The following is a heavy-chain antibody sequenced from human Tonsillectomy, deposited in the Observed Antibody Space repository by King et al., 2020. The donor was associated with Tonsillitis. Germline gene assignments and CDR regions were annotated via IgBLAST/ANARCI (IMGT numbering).Heavy chain of an antibody. J-gene: IGHJ4*02. CDR2: ISSSSSYI. Sequence: QLVQSGGGLVKPGGSLRLSCAASGFTFSSYSMNWVRQAPGKGLEWVSSISSSSSYIYYADSVKGRFTISRDNAKNSLYLQMNSLRAEDTAVYYCARDFDLVTPAFDYWGQGTLVTVSS. CDR1: GFTFSSYS. CDR3: ARDFDLVTPAFDY. D-gene: IGHD4-23*01. V-gene: IGHV3-21*01.